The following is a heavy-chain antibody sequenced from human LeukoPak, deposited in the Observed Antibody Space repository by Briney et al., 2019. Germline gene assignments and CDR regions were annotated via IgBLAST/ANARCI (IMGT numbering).Heavy chain of an antibody. CDR2: ISSSNSYT. V-gene: IGHV3-11*05. CDR3: ARDSGVTAMND. J-gene: IGHJ4*02. CDR1: GFTFSDYY. Sequence: GGSLRLSCAASGFTFSDYYMSWIRQAPGKGLEWVSYISSSNSYTNYADSVKGRFTISRDNAKNSLYLQMNSLRAEDTAVYYCARDSGVTAMNDWGQGTLVTVSS. D-gene: IGHD2-21*02.